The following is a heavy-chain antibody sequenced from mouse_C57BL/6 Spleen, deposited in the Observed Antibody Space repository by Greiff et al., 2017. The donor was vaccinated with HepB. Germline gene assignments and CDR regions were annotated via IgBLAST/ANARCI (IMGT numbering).Heavy chain of an antibody. CDR1: GYTFTDYH. CDR3: ARGLRGSLWYFDV. D-gene: IGHD3-1*01. CDR2: INPNNGGT. V-gene: IGHV1-22*01. Sequence: EVQLQQSGPELVKPGASVKMSCKASGYTFTDYHMHWVKQSHGKSLEWIGYINPNNGGTSYNQKFKGKATLTVNKSSSTAYMELRSLTSEDSAVYYCARGLRGSLWYFDVWGTGTTVTVSS. J-gene: IGHJ1*03.